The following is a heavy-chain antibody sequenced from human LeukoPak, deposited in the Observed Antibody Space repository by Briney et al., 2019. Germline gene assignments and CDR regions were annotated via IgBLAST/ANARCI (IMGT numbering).Heavy chain of an antibody. Sequence: SVKVSCKASGGTFSSYAISWVRPAPGQGLEWMGRIIPIFGTANYAQKFQGRVTITTDESTSTAYMELSSLRSEATAAYYCARTSVVAYAFDIWGQGTMVTVSS. CDR1: GGTFSSYA. V-gene: IGHV1-69*05. D-gene: IGHD3-22*01. J-gene: IGHJ3*02. CDR2: IIPIFGTA. CDR3: ARTSVVAYAFDI.